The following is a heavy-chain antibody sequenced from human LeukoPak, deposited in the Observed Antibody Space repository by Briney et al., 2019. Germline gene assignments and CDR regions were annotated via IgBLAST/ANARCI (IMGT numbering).Heavy chain of an antibody. D-gene: IGHD6-13*01. J-gene: IGHJ4*02. Sequence: PGGSLRLSCAASGFTFSSYWMHWVRQAPGKGLLWVSRTNTDGSSTNYADSVKGRFTISRDNAKNTLYLQMDSLRAEDTAVYYCARVAYSINWYIDYWGQGTLVTVSS. CDR3: ARVAYSINWYIDY. V-gene: IGHV3-74*01. CDR1: GFTFSSYW. CDR2: TNTDGSST.